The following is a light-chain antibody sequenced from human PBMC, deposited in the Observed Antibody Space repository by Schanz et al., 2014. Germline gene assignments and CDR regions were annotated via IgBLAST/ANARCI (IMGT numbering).Light chain of an antibody. CDR1: HNIYTN. CDR2: GAS. CDR3: QQRSNWPLT. Sequence: EIVMTQSPATLSVSPGHRATLSCRVSHNIYTNLAWYQQKPGQAPRLLIYGASSRATGIPSRFSGRGSGTEFTLTISSLQSEDFAVYYCQQRSNWPLTFGGGTKVEIK. V-gene: IGKV3-15*01. J-gene: IGKJ4*01.